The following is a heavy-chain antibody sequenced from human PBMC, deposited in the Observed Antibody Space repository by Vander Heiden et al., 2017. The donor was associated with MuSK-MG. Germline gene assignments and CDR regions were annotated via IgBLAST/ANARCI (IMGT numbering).Heavy chain of an antibody. CDR3: AKDARRTSGWYYFNY. V-gene: IGHV3-23*01. J-gene: IGHJ4*02. CDR2: LTNSGDST. CDR1: GITVPTYS. D-gene: IGHD6-19*01. Sequence: EVQLLVSGGGLVQAGGSLSIASPGSGITVPTYSMAWARPAAGKGLEWVSALTNSGDSTYYADSVKRRFTISRDNSKNTRYLQMSSLRAEETAVYYCAKDARRTSGWYYFNYWGQGALVTVSS.